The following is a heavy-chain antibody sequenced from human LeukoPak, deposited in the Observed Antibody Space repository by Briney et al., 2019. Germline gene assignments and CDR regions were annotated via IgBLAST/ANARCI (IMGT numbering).Heavy chain of an antibody. CDR3: ARLWFGELAVNYYYYYGMDV. Sequence: ASVKVSCKASGYTFTSYGISWVRQAPGQGLEWMGWISACNGNTNYAQKLQGRVTMTTDTSTSTAYMELRSLRSDDTAVYYCARLWFGELAVNYYYYYGMDVWGQGTTVTVSS. D-gene: IGHD3-10*01. V-gene: IGHV1-18*01. CDR2: ISACNGNT. J-gene: IGHJ6*02. CDR1: GYTFTSYG.